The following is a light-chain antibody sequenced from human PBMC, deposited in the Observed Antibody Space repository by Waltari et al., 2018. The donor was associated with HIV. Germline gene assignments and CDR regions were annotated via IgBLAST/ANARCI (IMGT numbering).Light chain of an antibody. Sequence: QSVLTQPPSASGAPGQSITIPCSGSTSNPGPTTTHWYQQVPGSAPRCLFYTDKQRFTGVPDRFSGSKSGTSASLAINGLQSEDEASYFCATWDDSLNGLVFGTGTWVTVL. J-gene: IGLJ1*01. CDR3: ATWDDSLNGLV. CDR2: TDK. CDR1: TSNPGPTT. V-gene: IGLV1-44*01.